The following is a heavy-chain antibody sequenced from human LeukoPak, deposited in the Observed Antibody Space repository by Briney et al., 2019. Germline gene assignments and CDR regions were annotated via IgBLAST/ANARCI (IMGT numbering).Heavy chain of an antibody. CDR3: ARDYYGSGSSSEIYYYYGMDV. CDR2: IYYSGST. D-gene: IGHD3-10*01. CDR1: GGSISSGDYY. Sequence: SETQSLTCTVSGGSISSGDYYWSWIRQPPGKGLEWIGYIYYSGSTYYNPSLKSRVTISVDTSKNQFSLKLSSVTAADTAVYYCARDYYGSGSSSEIYYYYGMDVWGKGTTVTVSS. J-gene: IGHJ6*04. V-gene: IGHV4-30-4*01.